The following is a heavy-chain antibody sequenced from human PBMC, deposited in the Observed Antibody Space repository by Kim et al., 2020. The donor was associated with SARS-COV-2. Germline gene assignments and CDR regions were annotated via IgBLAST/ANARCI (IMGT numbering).Heavy chain of an antibody. Sequence: SETLSLTCTVSGGSIRSTNSWWSWIRQHPGKGLEWIGYISYTGTAYYNPSLKSRLIMSVDTSNNQFSLKLNSVTAADTAMYYCAKDHTSGSWYGLDYWGQGILVTVSS. CDR3: AKDHTSGSWYGLDY. CDR2: ISYTGTA. V-gene: IGHV4-31*03. J-gene: IGHJ4*02. D-gene: IGHD6-13*01. CDR1: GGSIRSTNSW.